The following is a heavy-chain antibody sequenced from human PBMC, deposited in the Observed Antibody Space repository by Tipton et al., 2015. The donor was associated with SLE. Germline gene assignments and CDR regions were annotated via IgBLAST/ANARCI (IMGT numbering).Heavy chain of an antibody. V-gene: IGHV3-21*01. D-gene: IGHD6-13*01. CDR2: ISSSSSYI. CDR3: ARGIAAAGFDY. J-gene: IGHJ4*02. Sequence: SLRLSCAASGFTFSSYSMNWVRQAPGKGLEWVSSISSSSSYIYYADSVKGRLTISRDNAKNSLYLQMNSLRAEDTAVYYCARGIAAAGFDYWGQGTLVTVSS. CDR1: GFTFSSYS.